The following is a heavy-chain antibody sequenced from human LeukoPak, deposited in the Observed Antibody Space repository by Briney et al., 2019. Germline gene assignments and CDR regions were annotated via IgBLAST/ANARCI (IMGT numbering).Heavy chain of an antibody. CDR3: ARGLPRPSSSWYVPRCYFDY. V-gene: IGHV4-34*01. D-gene: IGHD6-13*01. J-gene: IGHJ4*02. CDR2: INHSGST. CDR1: GGSFSGYY. Sequence: PPETLSLTCAVYGGSFSGYYWSWIRQPPGKGLEWIGEINHSGSTNYNPSLKSRVTISVDTSKNQFPLKLSSVTAADTAVYYCARGLPRPSSSWYVPRCYFDYWGQGTLVTVSS.